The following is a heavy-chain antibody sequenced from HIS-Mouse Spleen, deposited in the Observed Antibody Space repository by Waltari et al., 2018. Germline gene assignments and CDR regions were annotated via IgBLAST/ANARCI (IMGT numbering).Heavy chain of an antibody. J-gene: IGHJ2*01. V-gene: IGHV4-39*07. CDR2: TYYMGST. D-gene: IGHD6-13*01. CDR1: GGSISSSSYY. Sequence: QLQLQESGPGLVKPSETLSLTCTVSGGSISSSSYYWGWIRQPPGKGLGWSGSTYYMGSTYYTQSLKSGVTRAVETSKNPCSLELSSVTAADTAVYYCAREIPYSSSWYDWYFDLWGRGTLVTVSS. CDR3: AREIPYSSSWYDWYFDL.